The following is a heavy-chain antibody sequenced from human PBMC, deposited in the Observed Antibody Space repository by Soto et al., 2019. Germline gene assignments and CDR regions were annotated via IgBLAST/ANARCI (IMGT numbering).Heavy chain of an antibody. CDR3: AKVGQQLVIDTSYYFDY. V-gene: IGHV3-23*01. J-gene: IGHJ4*02. D-gene: IGHD6-13*01. CDR2: ISGSGGST. Sequence: GGSLRLSCAASGFTFSSYAMIWVRQAPGKGLEWVSAISGSGGSTYYADSVKGRFTISRDNSKNTLYLQMNSLRAEDTAVYYCAKVGQQLVIDTSYYFDYWGQGTLVTVSS. CDR1: GFTFSSYA.